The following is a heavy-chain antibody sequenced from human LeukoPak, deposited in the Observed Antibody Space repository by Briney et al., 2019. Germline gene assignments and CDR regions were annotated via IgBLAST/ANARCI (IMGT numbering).Heavy chain of an antibody. CDR2: VNRDGSET. CDR1: GFALSSHW. CDR3: ARNNGMDV. J-gene: IGHJ6*02. Sequence: GGSLRLSCAASGFALSSHWMTWVRQVPGRGPEWVANVNRDGSETYYLDSVKGRFTISKDNAKNSLYLQMNSLRADDTALYHCARNNGMDVWGQGTTVIVSS. V-gene: IGHV3-7*03.